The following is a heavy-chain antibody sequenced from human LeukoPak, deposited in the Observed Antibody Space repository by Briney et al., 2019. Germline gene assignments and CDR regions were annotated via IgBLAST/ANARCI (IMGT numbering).Heavy chain of an antibody. D-gene: IGHD5-24*01. CDR1: GFTFSSYG. CDR3: ARPADGYFDY. Sequence: GGSLRLSCAASGFTFSSYGMHWVRQAPGKGLEWVAVISYDGSNKYYADSVKGRFTISRDNSKNTLYLQMNSLRAEDTAVYYCARPADGYFDYWGQGTLVTVSS. V-gene: IGHV3-30*03. J-gene: IGHJ4*02. CDR2: ISYDGSNK.